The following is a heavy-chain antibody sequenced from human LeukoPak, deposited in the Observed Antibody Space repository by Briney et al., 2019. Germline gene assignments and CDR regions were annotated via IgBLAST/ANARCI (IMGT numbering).Heavy chain of an antibody. J-gene: IGHJ4*02. CDR3: ARVYQDYFDY. CDR1: GGSISSGDYY. V-gene: IGHV4-30-4*01. Sequence: PSETLSLTCTVSGGSISSGDYYWSWLRQPPGKGLEWIGYIYYSGGTYYNPSLKTRVTISVDTSKNQFSLKLSSVTAADTAVYYCARVYQDYFDYWGQGTLVTVSS. D-gene: IGHD2-2*01. CDR2: IYYSGGT.